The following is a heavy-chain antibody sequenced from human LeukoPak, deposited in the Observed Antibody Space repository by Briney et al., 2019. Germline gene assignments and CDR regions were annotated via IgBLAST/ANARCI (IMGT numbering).Heavy chain of an antibody. J-gene: IGHJ5*02. CDR2: ISANNGNT. D-gene: IGHD6-19*01. Sequence: ASVKVSCKTSGYTFTSYGIGWVRQAPGQGLEWMAWISANNGNTNYAQKFQGRITMTRDTSISTTYMELSRLISDDTAVYYCARGRQWLVGGDWFDPWGQGTLVTVSS. V-gene: IGHV1-18*01. CDR3: ARGRQWLVGGDWFDP. CDR1: GYTFTSYG.